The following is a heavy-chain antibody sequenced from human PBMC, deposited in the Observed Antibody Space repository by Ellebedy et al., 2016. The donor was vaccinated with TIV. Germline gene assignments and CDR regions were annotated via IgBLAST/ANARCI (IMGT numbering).Heavy chain of an antibody. J-gene: IGHJ4*02. CDR1: GGTFSSYA. D-gene: IGHD3-10*02. CDR2: IIPIFGTA. Sequence: SVKVSXXASGGTFSSYAISWVRQAPGQGLEWMGGIIPIFGTANYAQKFQGRVTMTTDTSTSTAYMELRSLRSEDTAVYYCARDDVGLDYWGQGTLVTVSS. V-gene: IGHV1-69*05. CDR3: ARDDVGLDY.